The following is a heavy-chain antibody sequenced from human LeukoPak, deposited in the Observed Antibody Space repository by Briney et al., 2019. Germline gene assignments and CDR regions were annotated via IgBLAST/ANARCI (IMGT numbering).Heavy chain of an antibody. V-gene: IGHV3-23*01. CDR3: AKEGLEYYDFWSGEVTAPLDI. Sequence: TGGSLRLSCAASGFTFSNYGMSWVRQAPGKGLEWVSAISGSGGSTYYADSVKGRFTISRDNSKNTLYLQMNSLRAEDTAVYYCAKEGLEYYDFWSGEVTAPLDIWGQGTMVTVSS. CDR1: GFTFSNYG. CDR2: ISGSGGST. D-gene: IGHD3-3*01. J-gene: IGHJ3*02.